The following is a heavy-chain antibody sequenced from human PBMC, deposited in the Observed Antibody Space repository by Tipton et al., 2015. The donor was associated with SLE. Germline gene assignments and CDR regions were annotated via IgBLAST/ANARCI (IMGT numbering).Heavy chain of an antibody. CDR2: IYHIGST. Sequence: TLSLTCAVYGGSISSGGYSWSWIRQPPGKGLEWIGYIYHIGSTYYNPSLKSRVTMSVDTSKNQFSLRLSSVTAADTAMYYCARLIAVPTYMNYYYFHAMDVWGQGTSVTVSS. D-gene: IGHD2-21*01. V-gene: IGHV4-30-2*02. CDR1: GGSISSGGYS. CDR3: ARLIAVPTYMNYYYFHAMDV. J-gene: IGHJ6*02.